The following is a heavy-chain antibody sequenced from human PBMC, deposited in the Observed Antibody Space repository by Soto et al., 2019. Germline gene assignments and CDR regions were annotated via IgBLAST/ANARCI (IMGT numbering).Heavy chain of an antibody. Sequence: QVQLVQSGAEVKKPGASVKVSCKASGYTFTGYYMHWVRQAPGQGLEWMGWINPNSGGTNYAQKFQGRVTITADKSTSTAYMELSSLRSEDTAVYYCASNWDYYDSSGYARSEGYYYYYYGMDVWGQGTTVTVSS. CDR2: INPNSGGT. J-gene: IGHJ6*02. CDR3: ASNWDYYDSSGYARSEGYYYYYYGMDV. D-gene: IGHD3-22*01. CDR1: GYTFTGYY. V-gene: IGHV1-2*02.